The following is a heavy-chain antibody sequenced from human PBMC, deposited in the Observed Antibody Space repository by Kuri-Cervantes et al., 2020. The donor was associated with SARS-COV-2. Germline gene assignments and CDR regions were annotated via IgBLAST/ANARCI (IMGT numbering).Heavy chain of an antibody. Sequence: SLRLSCAASAFNFSSYAMHWVRQAPGKGLEWVAIIPYDGSNKYYADSVKGRFTISRDNSKNTLYLQMNNLRAEDTAVYYCARDRVGVHDYWGQGTLVTVSS. J-gene: IGHJ4*02. CDR1: AFNFSSYA. CDR2: IPYDGSNK. V-gene: IGHV3-30-3*01. D-gene: IGHD2-21*01. CDR3: ARDRVGVHDY.